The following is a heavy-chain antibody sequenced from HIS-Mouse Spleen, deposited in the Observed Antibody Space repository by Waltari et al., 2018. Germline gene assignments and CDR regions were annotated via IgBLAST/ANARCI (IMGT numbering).Heavy chain of an antibody. CDR3: ARDRKVRPENYFDY. CDR1: GYTFTSYG. J-gene: IGHJ4*02. Sequence: QVQLVLSGAEVKKPGAAVKVSCKASGYTFTSYGISWVRQAPGQGLEWMGWISANNGNTNYAQKLQGRVTMTTDTSTSTAYMELRSLRSDDTAVYYCARDRKVRPENYFDYWGQGTLVTVSS. D-gene: IGHD6-6*01. V-gene: IGHV1-18*01. CDR2: ISANNGNT.